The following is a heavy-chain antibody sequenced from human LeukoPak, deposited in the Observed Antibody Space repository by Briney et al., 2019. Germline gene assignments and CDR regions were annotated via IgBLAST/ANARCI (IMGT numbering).Heavy chain of an antibody. CDR1: GFTLSSYS. Sequence: GGSLRLSCAASGFTLSSYSMHWVRQAPGKGLEWVAGISYDGSSKYYADSVKGRFTISRDNSKNTLYLQMKSLRVEDTAVYYCARDPGYSYSFDYWGQGTLVTVSS. CDR3: ARDPGYSYSFDY. J-gene: IGHJ4*02. V-gene: IGHV3-30-3*01. D-gene: IGHD5-18*01. CDR2: ISYDGSSK.